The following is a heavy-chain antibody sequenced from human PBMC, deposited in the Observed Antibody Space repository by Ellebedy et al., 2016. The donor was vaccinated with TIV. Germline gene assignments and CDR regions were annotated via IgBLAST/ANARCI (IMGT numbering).Heavy chain of an antibody. D-gene: IGHD3-22*01. J-gene: IGHJ4*02. Sequence: MPSETLSLTCTVSGGSIISSSYYWGWIRQPPGKGLEWIGSIYYSGNTYYNPSPKSRVTISVDTSKNQFSLKLRSVTAADTAVYFCARDLTSYYYDSRFDYWGQGTLVTVSS. V-gene: IGHV4-39*07. CDR3: ARDLTSYYYDSRFDY. CDR2: IYYSGNT. CDR1: GGSIISSSYY.